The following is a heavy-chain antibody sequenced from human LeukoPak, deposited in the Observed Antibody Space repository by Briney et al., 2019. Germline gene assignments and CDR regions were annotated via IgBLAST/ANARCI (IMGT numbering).Heavy chain of an antibody. CDR2: IIPIFGIA. V-gene: IGHV1-69*04. Sequence: SVKVSCKASGGTFSSYAISWVRQAPGQGLEWMERIIPIFGIANYAQKFQGRVTITADKSTSTAYMELSSLRSEDTAVYYCATGEPRGYSYGYYFDYWGQGTLVTVSS. D-gene: IGHD5-18*01. J-gene: IGHJ4*02. CDR3: ATGEPRGYSYGYYFDY. CDR1: GGTFSSYA.